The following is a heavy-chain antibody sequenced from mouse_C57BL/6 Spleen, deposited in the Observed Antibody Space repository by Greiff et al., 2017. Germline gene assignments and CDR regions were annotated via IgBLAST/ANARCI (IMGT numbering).Heavy chain of an antibody. Sequence: EVQLVESGGGLVQPKGSLKLSCAASGFSFNTYAMNWVRQAPGKGLEWVARIRSKSNNYATYYADSVKDRFTISRDDSESMLYLQMNNLKTEDTAMYYCVRLGSAYAMDYWGQGTSVPVSS. CDR1: GFSFNTYA. CDR3: VRLGSAYAMDY. V-gene: IGHV10-1*01. D-gene: IGHD1-3*01. J-gene: IGHJ4*01. CDR2: IRSKSNNYAT.